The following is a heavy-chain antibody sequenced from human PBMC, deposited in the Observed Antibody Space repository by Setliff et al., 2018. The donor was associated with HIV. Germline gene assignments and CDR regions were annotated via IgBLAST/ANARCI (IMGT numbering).Heavy chain of an antibody. J-gene: IGHJ6*02. D-gene: IGHD3-16*01. CDR3: ARGVGTLGSNYYGMDV. Sequence: SETLSLTCSVSGGSVMSSVYYWAWIRQPPGKGLEWIGSISFSGTYLNPSLKSRVTISVDRSKDQFSLKLSSVTAADTAVYYCARGVGTLGSNYYGMDVWGQGTTVTVSS. CDR1: GGSVMSSVYY. V-gene: IGHV4-39*07. CDR2: ISFSGT.